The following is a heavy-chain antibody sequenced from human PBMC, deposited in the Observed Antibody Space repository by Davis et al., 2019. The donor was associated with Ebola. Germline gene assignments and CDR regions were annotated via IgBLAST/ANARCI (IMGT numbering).Heavy chain of an antibody. Sequence: PSETLSLTCAISGDSVFGKNGAWNWIRQSPSRGLEWLGMTYYTSKWPNDYGESVKSRISINPDTSKNQLSLQLNSVTPEDAAVYYCVRGWGRSGLDVWGQGTTVTVSS. D-gene: IGHD3-16*01. J-gene: IGHJ6*02. CDR2: TYYTSKWPN. CDR3: VRGWGRSGLDV. CDR1: GDSVFGKNGA. V-gene: IGHV6-1*01.